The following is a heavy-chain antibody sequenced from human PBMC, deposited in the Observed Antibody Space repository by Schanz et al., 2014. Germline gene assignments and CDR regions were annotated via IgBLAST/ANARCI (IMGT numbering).Heavy chain of an antibody. CDR3: ASRAAWGYFDY. J-gene: IGHJ4*02. CDR2: ISYDGRHK. CDR1: GFSFSSYG. Sequence: QVQLVESGGGVVQPGGSLRLSCAASGFSFSSYGMHWVRQAPGKGLEWVAIISYDGRHKNYADSVKGRFTISRDNSKNTLYLQMNSLRADDTAVYYCASRAAWGYFDYWGQGTLVTVSS. D-gene: IGHD2-15*01. V-gene: IGHV3-33*05.